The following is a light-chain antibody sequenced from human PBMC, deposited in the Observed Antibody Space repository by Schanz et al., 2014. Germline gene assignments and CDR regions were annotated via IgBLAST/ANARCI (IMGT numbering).Light chain of an antibody. V-gene: IGLV2-14*03. Sequence: QSALTQPASVSGSPGQSITISCTGVSSDALNYDYVSWYQQHPGKVPKLIIYDLDYRPSGVSGRFSGSKSGNAASLTISGLQAEDEADYYCSSYTAFNTLVFGGGTKLTVL. CDR2: DLD. CDR1: SSDALNYDY. J-gene: IGLJ3*02. CDR3: SSYTAFNTLV.